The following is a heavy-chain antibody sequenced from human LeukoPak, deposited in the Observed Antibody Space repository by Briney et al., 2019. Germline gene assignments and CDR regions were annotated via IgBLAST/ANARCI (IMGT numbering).Heavy chain of an antibody. V-gene: IGHV3-48*02. CDR2: ISSSSGTI. D-gene: IGHD1-26*01. Sequence: GGSLRLSCAASGFTFGTYSMNWVRQAPGKGLEWVSYISSSSGTIYYADSVKGRFTISGDNAKNSLYLQMNSLRDEDTAVYFCARVAVGATHLDYWGQGTLVTVSS. CDR1: GFTFGTYS. J-gene: IGHJ4*02. CDR3: ARVAVGATHLDY.